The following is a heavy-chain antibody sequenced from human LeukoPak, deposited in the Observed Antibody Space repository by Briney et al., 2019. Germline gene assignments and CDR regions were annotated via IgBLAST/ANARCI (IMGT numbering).Heavy chain of an antibody. CDR2: IIQDGSAK. D-gene: IGHD5-12*01. CDR1: GFTFNNYR. CDR3: ARGYSGYDFGYFFDF. J-gene: IGHJ4*02. Sequence: GGSLRLSCVASGFTFNNYRMSWVRQAPGKGLVWVANIIQDGSAKNYVDSVKGRFTISRDNAKSSLYLQMNSLRAEDTALYYCARGYSGYDFGYFFDFWGQGTLVTVSS. V-gene: IGHV3-7*05.